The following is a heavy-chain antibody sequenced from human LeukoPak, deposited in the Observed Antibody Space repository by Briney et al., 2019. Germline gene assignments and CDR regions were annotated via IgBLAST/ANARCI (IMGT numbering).Heavy chain of an antibody. V-gene: IGHV1-2*02. D-gene: IGHD4-17*01. CDR2: INPNSGGT. J-gene: IGHJ4*02. CDR1: GYTVTGYY. CDR3: ARITYGDFHPFDY. Sequence: ASVKVSCKASGYTVTGYYMHWVRQAPGQGLEWMGWINPNSGGTNYAQKFQGRVTMTRDTSISTAYMELSRLRSDDTAVYYCARITYGDFHPFDYWGQGTLVTVSS.